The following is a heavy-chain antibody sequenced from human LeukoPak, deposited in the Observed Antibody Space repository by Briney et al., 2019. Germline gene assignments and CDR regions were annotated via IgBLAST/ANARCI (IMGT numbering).Heavy chain of an antibody. Sequence: SETLSLTCAVYGGSFSGYYWSWIRQPPGKGLEWIGEINHSGSTNYNPSLKSRVTISVDTSKNQFSLKLSSVTAADTAVYYCARSRIRGVAPFDYWGQGTLVTVSS. CDR1: GGSFSGYY. D-gene: IGHD3-10*01. V-gene: IGHV4-34*01. CDR3: ARSRIRGVAPFDY. CDR2: INHSGST. J-gene: IGHJ4*02.